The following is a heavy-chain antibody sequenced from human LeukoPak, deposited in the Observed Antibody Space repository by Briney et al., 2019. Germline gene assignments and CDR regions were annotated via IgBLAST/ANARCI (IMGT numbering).Heavy chain of an antibody. D-gene: IGHD4-23*01. CDR2: INTNTGNP. CDR1: GYTFTSYA. CDR3: ATNRGDYGGPYYYGMDV. V-gene: IGHV7-4-1*02. Sequence: GASVKVSCKASGYTFTSYAMNWVRQAPGQGLEWMGWINTNTGNPTYAQGFTGRFVFSLDTSVSTAYLQISSLKAEVTAVYYCATNRGDYGGPYYYGMDVWGQGTTVTVSS. J-gene: IGHJ6*02.